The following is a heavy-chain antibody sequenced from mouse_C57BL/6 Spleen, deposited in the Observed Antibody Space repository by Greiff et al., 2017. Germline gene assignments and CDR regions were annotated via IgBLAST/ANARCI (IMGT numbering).Heavy chain of an antibody. J-gene: IGHJ4*01. D-gene: IGHD1-1*01. CDR2: IYPGDGDT. Sequence: QVQLQQSGAELVKPGASVKISCKASGSAFSSYWMNWVKQRPGKGLEWIGQIYPGDGDTNYNGKFKGKATLTADKSSSTAYMQLSSLTSEDSAVYFCARQGLYGDYDAMDYWGQGTSVTVSS. CDR1: GSAFSSYW. CDR3: ARQGLYGDYDAMDY. V-gene: IGHV1-80*01.